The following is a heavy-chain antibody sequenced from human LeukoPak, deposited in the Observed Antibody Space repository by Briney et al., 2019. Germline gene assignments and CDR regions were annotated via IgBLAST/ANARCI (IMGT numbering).Heavy chain of an antibody. J-gene: IGHJ4*02. CDR1: GFTFRTYA. CDR2: MGSDGGT. CDR3: AKDGVAADYVRRNSYYVDC. V-gene: IGHV3-23*01. Sequence: GGSLRLSCVGSGFTFRTYAMTWVRQAPGKGLEWVSSMGSDGGTYYADSVKGRFTISRDNSKNTLYLQMNSLRAEDTALYYCAKDGVAADYVRRNSYYVDCWGQGTLVTVSS. D-gene: IGHD6-13*01.